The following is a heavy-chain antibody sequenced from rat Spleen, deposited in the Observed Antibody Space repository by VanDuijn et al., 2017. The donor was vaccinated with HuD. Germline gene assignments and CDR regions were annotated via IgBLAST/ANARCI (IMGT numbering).Heavy chain of an antibody. J-gene: IGHJ4*01. CDR1: GFTFSNYG. D-gene: IGHD1-4*01. Sequence: EVQLVESGGGLVQPGRSLKLSCAASGFTFSNYGMAWVRQAPTKGLEWVASISTGGGNTNYRDSVKGRFTISRDNAKSTLYLQMNSLRSEDTATYYCTSGPTRLMDAWGQGASVTVSS. CDR3: TSGPTRLMDA. CDR2: ISTGGGNT. V-gene: IGHV5S13*01.